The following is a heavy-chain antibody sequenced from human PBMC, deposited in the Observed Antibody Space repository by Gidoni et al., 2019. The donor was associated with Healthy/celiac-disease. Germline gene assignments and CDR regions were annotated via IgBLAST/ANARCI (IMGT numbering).Heavy chain of an antibody. CDR1: VGSISSYY. D-gene: IGHD3-22*01. CDR3: ARDYYYDSSGPDWYFDL. J-gene: IGHJ2*01. V-gene: IGHV4-59*01. Sequence: QVQLQESGPGLVKPSETLSLTCTVSVGSISSYYWSWIRQPPGKGLEWIGYIYYSGSTNYNPSLKSRVTISVDTSKNQFSLKLSSVTAADTAVYYCARDYYYDSSGPDWYFDLWGRGTLVTVSS. CDR2: IYYSGST.